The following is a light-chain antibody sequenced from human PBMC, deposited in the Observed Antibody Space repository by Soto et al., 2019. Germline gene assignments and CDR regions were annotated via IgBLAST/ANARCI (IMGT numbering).Light chain of an antibody. CDR3: QQYDFYSPLT. J-gene: IGKJ4*01. CDR2: DAS. Sequence: DIQMTQSPSSLSASEGDRVTITCRASQSISTWLAWYQQKPGRAPELLIYDASNLQSGVPSRFSGSGSGTEFTLTISSLQPDDFATYYCQQYDFYSPLTFGGGTKVDI. V-gene: IGKV1-5*01. CDR1: QSISTW.